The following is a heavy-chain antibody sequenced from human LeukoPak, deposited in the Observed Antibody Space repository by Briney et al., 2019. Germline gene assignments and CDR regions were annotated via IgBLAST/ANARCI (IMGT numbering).Heavy chain of an antibody. CDR1: GGTFSSYA. V-gene: IGHV1-69*13. J-gene: IGHJ5*02. D-gene: IGHD4-17*01. Sequence: SVKVSCKASGGTFSSYAINWVRQAPGQGLEWMGGIIPIFGTANYAQKFQGRVTITADESTSTAYMELSSLRSEDTAVYYCARIDYGDYDFLGRLRFDPWGQGTLVTVSS. CDR3: ARIDYGDYDFLGRLRFDP. CDR2: IIPIFGTA.